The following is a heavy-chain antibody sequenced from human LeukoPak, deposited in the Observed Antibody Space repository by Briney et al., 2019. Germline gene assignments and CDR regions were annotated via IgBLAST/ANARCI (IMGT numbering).Heavy chain of an antibody. J-gene: IGHJ4*02. V-gene: IGHV1-8*01. CDR1: GYTFTNYD. D-gene: IGHD3-3*01. Sequence: ASVKVSCKASGYTFTNYDINWVRQATGQGPEWMGWMNPKSGNTGYAQKFQGRVTMTRNTSISTAYMELSSLRSDDTAVYYCARDCEVWALRFLEWLNEYYFDYWGQGTLVTVSS. CDR3: ARDCEVWALRFLEWLNEYYFDY. CDR2: MNPKSGNT.